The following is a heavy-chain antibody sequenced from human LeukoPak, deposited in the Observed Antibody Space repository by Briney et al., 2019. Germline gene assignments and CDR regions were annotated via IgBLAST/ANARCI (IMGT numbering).Heavy chain of an antibody. J-gene: IGHJ4*02. D-gene: IGHD5-12*01. CDR2: ISAYNGKT. CDR3: ARVRDTGYDENDF. V-gene: IGHV1-18*01. Sequence: ASVKVSCKASGYSFVSYGMSWVRQAPGQGLEWMGWISAYNGKTNYPQKFQGRVTMTTDTSTNTGYMELRSLRFADTAVYYCARVRDTGYDENDFWGQGTLVTVSS. CDR1: GYSFVSYG.